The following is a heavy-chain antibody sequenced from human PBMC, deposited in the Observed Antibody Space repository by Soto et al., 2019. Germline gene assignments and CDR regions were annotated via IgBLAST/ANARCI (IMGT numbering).Heavy chain of an antibody. V-gene: IGHV3-74*01. CDR1: GVTFSSYW. D-gene: IGHD3-3*01. CDR3: ARELYDFWSGYPYNWFDP. CDR2: INSDGSST. J-gene: IGHJ5*02. Sequence: PGGSLRLSCAASGVTFSSYWMHWVRQAPGKGLVWVSRINSDGSSTSYADSVKGRFTISRDNAKNTLYLQMNSLRAEDTAVYYCARELYDFWSGYPYNWFDPWGQGTLVTVSS.